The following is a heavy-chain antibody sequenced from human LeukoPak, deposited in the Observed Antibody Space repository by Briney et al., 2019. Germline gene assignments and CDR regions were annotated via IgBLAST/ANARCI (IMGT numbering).Heavy chain of an antibody. Sequence: GGSLRLSCAASGFTFSSYAMSWVRQAPGKGLEWVSAISGSGDGTEYADSVKGRFTISRDNSKNMLHVQVNSLRAEDTAVYYCAKCSASCYAQAFDIWGQGTMVTVSS. CDR1: GFTFSSYA. J-gene: IGHJ3*02. CDR2: ISGSGDGT. D-gene: IGHD2-2*01. CDR3: AKCSASCYAQAFDI. V-gene: IGHV3-23*01.